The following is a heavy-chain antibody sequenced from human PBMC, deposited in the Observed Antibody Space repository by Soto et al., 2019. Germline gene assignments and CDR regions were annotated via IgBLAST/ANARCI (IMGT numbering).Heavy chain of an antibody. Sequence: GGSLRLSCAASGFTFSSYGMHWVRQAPGKGLEWVAVIWSDGNNKYYADSVKGRFTISRGNSKNTLYLQMNSLRAEDTALYFCSRGGYCSSTSCRYYYYYGMDVWGQGTTVTVSS. J-gene: IGHJ6*02. V-gene: IGHV3-33*01. CDR3: SRGGYCSSTSCRYYYYYGMDV. CDR2: IWSDGNNK. D-gene: IGHD2-2*01. CDR1: GFTFSSYG.